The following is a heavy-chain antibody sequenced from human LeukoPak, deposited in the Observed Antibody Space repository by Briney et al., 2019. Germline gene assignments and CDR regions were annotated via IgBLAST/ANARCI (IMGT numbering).Heavy chain of an antibody. V-gene: IGHV4-34*01. D-gene: IGHD3-3*01. J-gene: IGHJ4*02. Sequence: GSLRLSCAASGFTFSTYAMSWVRQPPGKGLEWIGEINHSGSTNYNPSLKSRVTISVDTSKNQFSLKLSSVTAADTAVYYCARVGPYDFWSGYCIFDYWGQGTLVTVSS. CDR3: ARVGPYDFWSGYCIFDY. CDR2: INHSGST. CDR1: GFTFSTYA.